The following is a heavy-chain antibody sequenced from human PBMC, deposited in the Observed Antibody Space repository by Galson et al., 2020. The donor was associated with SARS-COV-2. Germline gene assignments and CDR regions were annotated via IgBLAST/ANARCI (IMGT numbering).Heavy chain of an antibody. D-gene: IGHD5-18*01. V-gene: IGHV3-21*01. Sequence: NSGGSLRLSCAASGFTFSSYSMNWVRQAPGKGLEWVSTSGRDTSTYYSDSIRGRFTITRDNTKNSLFLQMNGLRAEDTAFYYCARGGYPRYWGQGTLVIVSS. CDR2: SGRDTST. CDR1: GFTFSSYS. CDR3: ARGGYPRY. J-gene: IGHJ4*02.